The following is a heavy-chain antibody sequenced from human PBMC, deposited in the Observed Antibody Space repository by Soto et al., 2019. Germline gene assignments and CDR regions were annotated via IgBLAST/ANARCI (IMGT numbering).Heavy chain of an antibody. CDR2: IYYTGST. V-gene: IGHV4-59*01. J-gene: IGHJ5*02. D-gene: IGHD1-26*01. CDR3: VKGGSSRFDP. Sequence: SETLFLTCTVSGYSISGYYWSWIRQPPGKGLEWIGYIYYTGSTNYNPSLKSRVTMSVDTSKSQFSLKLTSLTAADTAVYYCVKGGSSRFDPWGQGTLVTVSS. CDR1: GYSISGYY.